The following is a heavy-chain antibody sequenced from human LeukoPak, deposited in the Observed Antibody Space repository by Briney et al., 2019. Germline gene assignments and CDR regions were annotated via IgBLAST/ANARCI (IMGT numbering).Heavy chain of an antibody. J-gene: IGHJ5*02. V-gene: IGHV3-23*01. CDR1: GFTFSSYA. Sequence: GGSLRLSCAASGFTFSSYAMSWVRQAPGKGLEWVSAISGSGGSTYYADSVKGRFTISRDNSKNKLYHKMNSLRADDTAVYYCAKNPYDSSGYYHNWFDPWGQGTLVTVSS. CDR2: ISGSGGST. CDR3: AKNPYDSSGYYHNWFDP. D-gene: IGHD3-22*01.